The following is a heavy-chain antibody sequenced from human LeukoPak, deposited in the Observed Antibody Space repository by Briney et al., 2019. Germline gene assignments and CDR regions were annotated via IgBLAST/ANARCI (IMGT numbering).Heavy chain of an antibody. CDR2: ISSSSSYI. D-gene: IGHD6-19*01. V-gene: IGHV3-21*01. J-gene: IGHJ4*02. CDR1: GFTFSSYS. CDR3: ARGSGSSGWYKEYYFDY. Sequence: GGSLKLSCAASGFTFSSYSMNWVRQAPGKGLEWVSSISSSSSYIYYADSVKGRFTISRDNAKNSLYLQMNSLRAEDTAVYYCARGSGSSGWYKEYYFDYWGQGTLVTVSS.